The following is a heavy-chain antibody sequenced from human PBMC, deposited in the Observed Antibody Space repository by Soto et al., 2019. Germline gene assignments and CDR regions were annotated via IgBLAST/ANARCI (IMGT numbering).Heavy chain of an antibody. CDR3: ARERSAAGTGWFDP. D-gene: IGHD6-13*01. Sequence: QVQLVQSGAEVKKPGASVKVSCKASGYTFTSYDMNWVRQATGQGLEWMGWMNPNSGNTGYAQKFQGRVTMTRNTSISTAYMELSSLRSADTAVHYCARERSAAGTGWFDPWGQGTLVTVSS. CDR2: MNPNSGNT. J-gene: IGHJ5*02. CDR1: GYTFTSYD. V-gene: IGHV1-8*01.